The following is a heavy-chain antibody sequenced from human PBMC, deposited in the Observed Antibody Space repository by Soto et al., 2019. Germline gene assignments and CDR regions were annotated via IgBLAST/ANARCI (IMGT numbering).Heavy chain of an antibody. D-gene: IGHD3-3*01. V-gene: IGHV4-39*01. CDR3: ARLLKDYDFWSGPWFDP. CDR1: GGSISSSSYY. CDR2: IYYSAST. J-gene: IGHJ5*02. Sequence: PSETLSLTCTVSGGSISSSSYYWGWIRQPPGKGQEWIESIYYSASTYYNTSLKSRVTISVDTSKNHFSLKLRSVTAADTAVYYCARLLKDYDFWSGPWFDPWGQGTLVTVSS.